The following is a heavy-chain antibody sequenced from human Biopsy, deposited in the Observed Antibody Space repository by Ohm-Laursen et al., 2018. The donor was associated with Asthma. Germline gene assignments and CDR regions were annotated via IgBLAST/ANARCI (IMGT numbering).Heavy chain of an antibody. J-gene: IGHJ5*02. CDR1: GFSLRTPGVG. V-gene: IGHV2-5*02. D-gene: IGHD3-9*01. CDR3: AISQDSGFDDHSPSWFDP. CDR2: IYWDDYN. Sequence: TQALTLTGSFSGFSLRTPGVGVGWIRQSPGKALEWLALIYWDDYNLFRPSLKRRLTITKDPSKNQVVLTMTKMEPVDSGTYYCAISQDSGFDDHSPSWFDPWGQGTLVTVSS.